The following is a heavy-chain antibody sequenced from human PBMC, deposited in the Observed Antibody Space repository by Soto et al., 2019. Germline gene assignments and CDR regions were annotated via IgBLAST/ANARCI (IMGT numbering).Heavy chain of an antibody. V-gene: IGHV4-4*07. CDR1: GGSISGHS. Sequence: SETLSLTCTVSGGSISGHSWIWIRQPAGKGLEWIGHIYPSGSTSYNPSLRSRVTMSLDTSSNQIFLNLTSVTAADTAVFYCVRGRSYSVYDFWGPGTLVTVSS. CDR3: VRGRSYSVYDF. J-gene: IGHJ4*02. D-gene: IGHD5-12*01. CDR2: IYPSGST.